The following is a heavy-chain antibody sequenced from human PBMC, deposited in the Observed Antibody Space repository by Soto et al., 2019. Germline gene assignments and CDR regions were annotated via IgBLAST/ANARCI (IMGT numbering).Heavy chain of an antibody. J-gene: IGHJ6*02. CDR2: FIHQLSES. CDR1: GGTVSSSA. Sequence: QVQLVHSESDVKTTGYSAKVSCKASGGTVSSSAISWVRQAPGPGLEWLGGFIHQLSESKYEQTFQGSVSFTADSSTNTAYMELPSLTSADTAVYYWASIGVPGCVAYLALNVWVHGTTVIVSS. V-gene: IGHV1-69*01. CDR3: ASIGVPGCVAYLALNV. D-gene: IGHD2-21*01.